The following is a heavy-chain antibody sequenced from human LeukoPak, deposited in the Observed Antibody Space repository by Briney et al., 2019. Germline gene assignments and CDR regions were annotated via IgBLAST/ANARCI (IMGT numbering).Heavy chain of an antibody. CDR2: ISGSGGST. CDR3: ANYRFRRFWPLLYPHAFDI. V-gene: IGHV3-23*01. CDR1: GFTFSSYA. Sequence: PGGSLRLSCAASGFTFSSYAMSWVRQAPGKGLEWVSAISGSGGSTYYADSVKGRFTISRDNSKNTLYLQMNSLRAEQTAVYYCANYRFRRFWPLLYPHAFDIWGQGTMVTVSS. D-gene: IGHD2-2*02. J-gene: IGHJ3*02.